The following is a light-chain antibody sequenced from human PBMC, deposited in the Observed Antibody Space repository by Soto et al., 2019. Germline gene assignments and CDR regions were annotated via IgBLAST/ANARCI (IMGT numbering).Light chain of an antibody. CDR2: AAS. J-gene: IGKJ2*01. CDR3: QQYNNWPYT. CDR1: QSVSRN. Sequence: ELVRTQSPATLSVSPGERATLSCRASQSVSRNLAWYQQKPGQAPRLLIYAASTRATGIPARFSGSGSGTEFTLTISTLQSEDFAVYYCQQYNNWPYTFGQGTKLEIK. V-gene: IGKV3-15*01.